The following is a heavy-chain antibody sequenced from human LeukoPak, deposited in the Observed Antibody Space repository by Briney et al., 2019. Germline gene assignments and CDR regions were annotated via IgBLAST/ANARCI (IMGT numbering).Heavy chain of an antibody. CDR1: GFTFNIYA. CDR2: ISGRGGDT. D-gene: IGHD4-17*01. Sequence: GGSLRLSCAASGFTFNIYAMTWVRQAPGKGLEWVSGISGRGGDTYYADFVKGRVTISRDNSKNTLYLQMNSLRAEDTAVYYCAKGPGSATVTNYFDFWGQGTLVTVSS. J-gene: IGHJ4*02. CDR3: AKGPGSATVTNYFDF. V-gene: IGHV3-23*01.